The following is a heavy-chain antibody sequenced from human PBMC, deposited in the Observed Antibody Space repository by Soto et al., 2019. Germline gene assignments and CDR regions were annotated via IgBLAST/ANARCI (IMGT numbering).Heavy chain of an antibody. V-gene: IGHV1-18*01. D-gene: IGHD3-22*01. Sequence: QVQLVQSGAEVKKPGASVKVSCKSSGYTFASSGINLVRQAPGQGLEWLGWISPYDGYTHYAQILQGRVSMTTDTSTKTAYMELRGLRSDDTAMYDCERGGYYYSSGARNYYFYGMNVWGQGTTVTVSS. CDR1: GYTFASSG. CDR2: ISPYDGYT. CDR3: ERGGYYYSSGARNYYFYGMNV. J-gene: IGHJ6*02.